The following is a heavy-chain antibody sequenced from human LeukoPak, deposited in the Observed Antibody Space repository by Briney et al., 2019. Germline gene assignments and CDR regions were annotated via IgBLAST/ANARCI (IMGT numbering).Heavy chain of an antibody. CDR1: GFTFGDYA. D-gene: IGHD6-13*01. Sequence: PGGSLRLSCTASGFTFGDYAMSWFRQTPGKGLEWVGFIRSKAYGGTTEYAASVKGRFTVSRDDSKSIAYLQMNSLKTEDTAVYYCARAYSSTWAPFDYWGQGTLVTVSS. CDR3: ARAYSSTWAPFDY. CDR2: IRSKAYGGTT. J-gene: IGHJ4*02. V-gene: IGHV3-49*03.